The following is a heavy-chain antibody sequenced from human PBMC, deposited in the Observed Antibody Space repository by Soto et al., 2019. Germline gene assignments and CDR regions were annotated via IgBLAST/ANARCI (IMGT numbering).Heavy chain of an antibody. CDR3: ARGTCSYNWNRNWFDP. CDR1: GGSISSGGYS. V-gene: IGHV4-30-2*01. Sequence: SETLSLTCAVSGGSISSGGYSWGWIRQPPGKGLVWIGDIYHSGSTYYNPSLKSRVTISVDRSKNQFSLKLSSVTAADTAVYYCARGTCSYNWNRNWFDPWGQGTLVTVAS. CDR2: IYHSGST. J-gene: IGHJ5*02. D-gene: IGHD1-20*01.